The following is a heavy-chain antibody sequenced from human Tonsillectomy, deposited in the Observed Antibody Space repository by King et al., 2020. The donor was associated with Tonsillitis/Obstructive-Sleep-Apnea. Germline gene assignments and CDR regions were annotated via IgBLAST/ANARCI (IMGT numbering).Heavy chain of an antibody. Sequence: VQLVESGGGVVRPGGSLRLSCAASGFTFDDYAVSWVRQAPGKGLEWVSGINWNGIDTGYVDPVKGRFTISRDNAKNSLYLQMNSLRAEDTALYYCARDSYGVADYWGQGTLVTVSS. CDR3: ARDSYGVADY. J-gene: IGHJ4*02. V-gene: IGHV3-20*04. D-gene: IGHD4-17*01. CDR1: GFTFDDYA. CDR2: INWNGIDT.